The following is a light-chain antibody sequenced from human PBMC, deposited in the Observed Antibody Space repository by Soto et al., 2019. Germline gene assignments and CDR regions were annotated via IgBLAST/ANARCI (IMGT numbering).Light chain of an antibody. CDR2: SSN. CDR1: TSNIGSNI. Sequence: QSVLTQPPSASGTPGQRVTISCSGSTSNIGSNIINWYQQIPGTAPKLLIHSSNQRPSGVPDRFSGSKSGTSATLGITGFQTGDEADYYCGSWDSSLSAYVFGTGTQLTVL. V-gene: IGLV1-44*01. CDR3: GSWDSSLSAYV. J-gene: IGLJ1*01.